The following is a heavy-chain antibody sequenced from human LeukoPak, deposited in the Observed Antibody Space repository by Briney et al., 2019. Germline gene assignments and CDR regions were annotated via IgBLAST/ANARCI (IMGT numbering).Heavy chain of an antibody. CDR1: GFTFSDYW. Sequence: PGGSLRLSCAASGFTFSDYWMHWVRQAPGKGLVWVSRINSDGTHSTYADSVKGRFTISRDNSKNTLFLQMNSLRTEDTAVYYCARDPMADFDYWGQGALVTVSS. V-gene: IGHV3-74*03. CDR3: ARDPMADFDY. CDR2: INSDGTHS. J-gene: IGHJ4*02. D-gene: IGHD2-8*01.